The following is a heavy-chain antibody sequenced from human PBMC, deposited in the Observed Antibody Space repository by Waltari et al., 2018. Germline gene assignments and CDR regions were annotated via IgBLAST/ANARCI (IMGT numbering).Heavy chain of an antibody. CDR1: RYTVPRHG. V-gene: IGHV1-18*04. D-gene: IGHD3-16*01. J-gene: IGHJ4*02. Sequence: VQLVQCGDEVKKPGAAGKGRCSAPRYTVPRHGSSCCRPAAGQGLGWMGWVSGYTANTHSAQNLQGRVTMTTVTSTSTGYMEPRSLRSDDTAIYYCARDNVLGEHTPSSVEWLEGDYWGQGTLVTVSS. CDR3: ARDNVLGEHTPSSVEWLEGDY. CDR2: VSGYTANT.